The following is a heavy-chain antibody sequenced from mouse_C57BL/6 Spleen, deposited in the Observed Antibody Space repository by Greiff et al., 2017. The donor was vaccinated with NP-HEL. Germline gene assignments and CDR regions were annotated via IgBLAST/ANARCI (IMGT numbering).Heavy chain of an antibody. D-gene: IGHD4-1*01. J-gene: IGHJ1*03. CDR3: ANWARYWYFDV. Sequence: VQLQQSGAELVKPGASVKLSCKASGYTFTSYWMHWVKQRPGQGLEWIGMIHPNSGSTNYNEKFKSKATLTVDKSSSTAYMQLSSLTSEDSAVYYCANWARYWYFDVWGTGTTVTVSS. V-gene: IGHV1-64*01. CDR1: GYTFTSYW. CDR2: IHPNSGST.